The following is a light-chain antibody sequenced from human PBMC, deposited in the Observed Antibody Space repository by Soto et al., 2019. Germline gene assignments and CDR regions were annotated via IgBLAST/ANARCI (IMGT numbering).Light chain of an antibody. V-gene: IGKV3D-20*02. CDR3: QQRSNWPT. Sequence: EIVLTQSPGTLSLSPGERAILSCRASQSVSSSYLAWYQQKPGQAPRLLIYGASSRATGIPDRFSGSGSGTDFTLTISSLEPEDFAVYYCQQRSNWPTFGQGTKVDI. CDR1: QSVSSSY. J-gene: IGKJ1*01. CDR2: GAS.